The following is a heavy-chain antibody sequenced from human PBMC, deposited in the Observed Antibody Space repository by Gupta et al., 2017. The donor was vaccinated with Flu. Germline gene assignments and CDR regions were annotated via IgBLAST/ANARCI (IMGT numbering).Heavy chain of an antibody. V-gene: IGHV3-23*01. Sequence: VAIISSGGSSTHYAESVRGRFTISRDNSKNTLYLQINNLRAEDTATYYCDKVSANADWGQGTLVTVPS. D-gene: IGHD2-15*01. CDR3: DKVSANAD. CDR2: ISSGGSST. J-gene: IGHJ4*02.